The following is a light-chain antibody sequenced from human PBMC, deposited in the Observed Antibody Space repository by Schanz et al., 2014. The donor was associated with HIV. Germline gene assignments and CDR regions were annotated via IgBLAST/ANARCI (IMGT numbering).Light chain of an antibody. CDR3: CSYTSSSTLVV. CDR1: SGDVGSYNY. CDR2: DVS. V-gene: IGLV2-14*03. J-gene: IGLJ2*01. Sequence: QSALTQPASVSGSPGQSISISCTGTSGDVGSYNYVSWYQQHPGKAPKLMIYDVSNRPSGVSSRFSGSKSGNTASLTISGLQAEDEADYYCCSYTSSSTLVVFGGGTKLTVL.